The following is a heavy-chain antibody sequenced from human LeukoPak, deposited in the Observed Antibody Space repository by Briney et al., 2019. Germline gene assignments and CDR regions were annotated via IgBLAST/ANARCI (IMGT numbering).Heavy chain of an antibody. CDR1: GFTFSSYS. CDR3: ASFVVLDWFDP. D-gene: IGHD2-21*01. V-gene: IGHV3-21*04. J-gene: IGHJ5*02. Sequence: GGSLRLSCAASGFTFSSYSMNWVRQAPGKGLEWVSSISSSSSYIYYADSVKGRFTISRDNAKNSLYLQMNSLRAEDTAVYYCASFVVLDWFDPWGQRTLVTVSS. CDR2: ISSSSSYI.